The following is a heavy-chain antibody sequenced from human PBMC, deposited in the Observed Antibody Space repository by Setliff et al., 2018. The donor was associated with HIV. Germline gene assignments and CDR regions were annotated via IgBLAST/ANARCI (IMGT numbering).Heavy chain of an antibody. V-gene: IGHV4-39*02. Sequence: PSETLSLTCTVSGGSITRSSAYWAWIRQPPGKGLQWIGSIHYSGNTYYNPSLKSRVTISVDKSKNHFSLKLRSVTAADTAVYYCAREGGYCSSATCFGFDSWGQGTLVTVSS. J-gene: IGHJ4*02. CDR2: IHYSGNT. D-gene: IGHD2-2*01. CDR1: GGSITRSSAY. CDR3: AREGGYCSSATCFGFDS.